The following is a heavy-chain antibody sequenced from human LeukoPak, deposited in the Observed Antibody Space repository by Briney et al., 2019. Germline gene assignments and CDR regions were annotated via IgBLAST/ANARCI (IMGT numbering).Heavy chain of an antibody. V-gene: IGHV1-69*01. D-gene: IGHD3-22*01. CDR2: IIPIFATA. CDR1: GGTFSSYA. Sequence: PEASVKVSCKASGGTFSSYAISWVRQAPGQGLEWMGGIIPIFATANYAQKFQGRVTITADESTSTAYMELSSLRSEDTAVYYCARGPITTRSHFDYWGQGTLVTVSS. J-gene: IGHJ4*02. CDR3: ARGPITTRSHFDY.